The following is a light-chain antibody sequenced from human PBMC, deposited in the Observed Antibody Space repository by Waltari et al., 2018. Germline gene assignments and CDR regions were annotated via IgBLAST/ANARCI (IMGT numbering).Light chain of an antibody. CDR1: RSISDW. V-gene: IGKV1-5*03. CDR3: QQYDGPSWT. CDR2: KAS. J-gene: IGKJ1*01. Sequence: DTQMTQSPSTLSASVGDRVSITCRASRSISDWLALYQQKPGKAPKLLIYKASNLKSGVPSRFGGSGSGTEFTLTISSLQPDDFATYYCQQYDGPSWTFGQGTKVEIK.